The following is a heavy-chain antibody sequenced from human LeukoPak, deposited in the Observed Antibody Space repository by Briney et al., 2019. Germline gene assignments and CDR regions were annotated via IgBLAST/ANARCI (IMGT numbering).Heavy chain of an antibody. CDR1: GGSISSSSYY. CDR3: ARVKAALVWFDP. D-gene: IGHD6-6*01. CDR2: IYYSGST. V-gene: IGHV4-39*07. Sequence: SETLSLTCTVSGGSISSSSYYWGWIRQPPGKGLEWIGSIYYSGSTYYNPSLKSRVTISVDTSKNQFSPKLSSVTAADTAVYYCARVKAALVWFDPWGQGTLVTVSS. J-gene: IGHJ5*02.